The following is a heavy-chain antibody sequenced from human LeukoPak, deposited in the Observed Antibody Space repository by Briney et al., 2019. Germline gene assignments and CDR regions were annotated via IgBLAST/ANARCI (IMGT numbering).Heavy chain of an antibody. J-gene: IGHJ6*03. D-gene: IGHD3-3*01. CDR1: GFTVSSNY. CDR2: IYSGGST. Sequence: GGSLRLSCAASGFTVSSNYMSWVRQAPGKGLEWVSVIYSGGSTYYADSVKGRFTISRDNSKNTLYLQMNSLRAEDTAVYYCAKRPPDEYYDFWSGHYYYYYYMDVWGKGTTVTVSS. V-gene: IGHV3-66*01. CDR3: AKRPPDEYYDFWSGHYYYYYYMDV.